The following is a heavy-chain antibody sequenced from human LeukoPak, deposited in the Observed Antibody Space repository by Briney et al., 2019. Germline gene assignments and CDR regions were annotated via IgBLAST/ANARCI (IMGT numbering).Heavy chain of an antibody. J-gene: IGHJ4*02. V-gene: IGHV1-69*13. Sequence: SVKVSCKASGGTFSSYSISWVRQPPGQGLEWMGGINPILGTANFAQKLWGRATITADESTSTPSMELSRLRSEDTAVYYCARPTTVTTSLCYWGQGTLVTVSS. CDR1: GGTFSSYS. CDR3: ARPTTVTTSLCY. CDR2: INPILGTA. D-gene: IGHD4-17*01.